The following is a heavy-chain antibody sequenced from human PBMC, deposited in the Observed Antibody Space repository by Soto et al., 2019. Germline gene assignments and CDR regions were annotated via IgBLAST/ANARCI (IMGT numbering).Heavy chain of an antibody. CDR2: INAGNGNT. CDR3: ARDFEPGGQLWATFYYGMDV. J-gene: IGHJ6*02. V-gene: IGHV1-3*01. CDR1: GYTFTSYA. D-gene: IGHD5-18*01. Sequence: ASVKVSCKASGYTFTSYAMHWVRQAPGQRLEWMGWINAGNGNTKYSQKFQGRVTITRDTSASTAYMELSSLRSEDTAVYYCARDFEPGGQLWATFYYGMDVWGQGTTVTVSS.